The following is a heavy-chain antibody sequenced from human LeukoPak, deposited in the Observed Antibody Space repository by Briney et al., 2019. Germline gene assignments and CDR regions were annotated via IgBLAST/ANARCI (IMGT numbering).Heavy chain of an antibody. J-gene: IGHJ5*02. CDR3: AKGSYDFWSGYLPGFDP. Sequence: PGGSLRLSCAASGFTFSSYAMSWVRQAPGKGLEWVSAISGSGGSTYYADSVKGRFTISRDNSKNTLYLQMNSLRAEDTAVYYCAKGSYDFWSGYLPGFDPWGQGSLVTVPS. D-gene: IGHD3-3*01. V-gene: IGHV3-23*01. CDR2: ISGSGGST. CDR1: GFTFSSYA.